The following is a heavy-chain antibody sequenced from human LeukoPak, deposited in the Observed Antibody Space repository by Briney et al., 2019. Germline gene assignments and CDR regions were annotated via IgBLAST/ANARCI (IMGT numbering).Heavy chain of an antibody. CDR1: GFPFSSYA. D-gene: IGHD6-13*01. Sequence: GGSLRLSCAASGFPFSSYAMSWVRQAPGKGLEWVSAISGSGRSTYYADSVKGRFTISRDNSKNTLYLQMNSLRAEDTAVYYCARDAFKGRIAAAGRGDAFDIWGQGTMVTVSS. V-gene: IGHV3-23*01. CDR3: ARDAFKGRIAAAGRGDAFDI. J-gene: IGHJ3*02. CDR2: ISGSGRST.